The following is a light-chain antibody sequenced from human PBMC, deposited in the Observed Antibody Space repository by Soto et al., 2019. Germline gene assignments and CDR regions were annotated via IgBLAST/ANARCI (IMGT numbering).Light chain of an antibody. CDR3: SSYTSSSTLYV. Sequence: QSVLTQPASVSGSPGQSSTISCTGTSSDLGGYNYVSWYQQHPGKAPKLLIYDVSDRPSGVSNRFSGSKSGNTASLTISGLQAEDEADYYCSSYTSSSTLYVFGTGTKVTVL. J-gene: IGLJ1*01. V-gene: IGLV2-14*01. CDR2: DVS. CDR1: SSDLGGYNY.